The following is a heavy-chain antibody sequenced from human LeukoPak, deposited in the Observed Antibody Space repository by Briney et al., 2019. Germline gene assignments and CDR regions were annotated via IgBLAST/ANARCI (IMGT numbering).Heavy chain of an antibody. CDR3: ARGGKFVRGSYYWWFDP. CDR2: MNPNSGNT. Sequence: ASVKVSCKASGYTFTSYDINWVRQATGQGLEWMGWMNPNSGNTGYAQKFQGRVTMTRNTPISTAYMELSSLRSEDTAVYYCARGGKFVRGSYYWWFDPWGQGTLVTVSS. V-gene: IGHV1-8*01. D-gene: IGHD1-26*01. J-gene: IGHJ5*02. CDR1: GYTFTSYD.